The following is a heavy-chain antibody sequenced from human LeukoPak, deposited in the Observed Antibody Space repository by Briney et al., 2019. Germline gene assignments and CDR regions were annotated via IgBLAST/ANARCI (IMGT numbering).Heavy chain of an antibody. CDR3: ARDAGATTPSPDY. Sequence: ASVKVSCKASGYTFTSYYTHWVRQAPGQGLGGMGIINPSGGSTSYAQKFQGRVTMTRDTSTSTVYMELSSLRSEDTAVYYCARDAGATTPSPDYWGQGTLVTVSS. V-gene: IGHV1-46*01. CDR2: INPSGGST. D-gene: IGHD1-26*01. J-gene: IGHJ4*02. CDR1: GYTFTSYY.